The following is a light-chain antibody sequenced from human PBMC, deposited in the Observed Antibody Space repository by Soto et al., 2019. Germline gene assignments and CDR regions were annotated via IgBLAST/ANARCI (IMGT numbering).Light chain of an antibody. CDR1: SSDVGGYNY. J-gene: IGLJ1*01. CDR2: DVS. Sequence: QSVLTQPRSVSGSPGQSVTISCTGTSSDVGGYNYVSWYQQHPGKAPELMVYDVSKRPSGVPDRFSGSKSGNTASLTISGLQAEDEADYYCCSYAGDYSYVFGTGTKVTVL. V-gene: IGLV2-11*01. CDR3: CSYAGDYSYV.